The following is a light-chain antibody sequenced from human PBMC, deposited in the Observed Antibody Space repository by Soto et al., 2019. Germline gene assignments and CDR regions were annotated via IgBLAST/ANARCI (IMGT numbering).Light chain of an antibody. CDR1: QSVSSSY. V-gene: IGKV3-20*01. CDR2: DAS. CDR3: QQYASSPDT. J-gene: IGKJ4*01. Sequence: EIVLTQSPGTLSLSPGERATLSCRASQSVSSSYLAWYQQKPGQAPRLLIYDASSRATGIPDRFSGSGSGTDFTLTISRLEPEDFAVYYCQQYASSPDTFGGGTKVEIK.